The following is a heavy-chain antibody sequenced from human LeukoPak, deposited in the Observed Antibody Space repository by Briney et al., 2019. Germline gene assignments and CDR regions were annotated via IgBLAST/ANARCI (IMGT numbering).Heavy chain of an antibody. Sequence: GGSLRLSCSASGFTFSNYWMHWVRQVPGKGLVWVSRIKDDGSMTDYADSVKGRFTISRDSTKNSLFLQMNSLRAEDTAVYYCARGGAGRGYSGYGQLDYWGQGTLVTVSS. CDR3: ARGGAGRGYSGYGQLDY. V-gene: IGHV3-74*01. CDR2: IKDDGSMT. CDR1: GFTFSNYW. J-gene: IGHJ4*02. D-gene: IGHD5-12*01.